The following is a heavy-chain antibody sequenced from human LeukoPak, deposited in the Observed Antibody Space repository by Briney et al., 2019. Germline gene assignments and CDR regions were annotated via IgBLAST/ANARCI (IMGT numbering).Heavy chain of an antibody. Sequence: SETLSLTCTVSGASISNYYWSWIRQPPGKGLEWLGYIYYSGSTNYNPSRKSRVTISVDTSKNQFSLKLNSVTAADTAVYYCARAPNYGDPIDYWGQGTLVTVSS. CDR2: IYYSGST. CDR3: ARAPNYGDPIDY. D-gene: IGHD4-17*01. V-gene: IGHV4-59*01. CDR1: GASISNYY. J-gene: IGHJ4*02.